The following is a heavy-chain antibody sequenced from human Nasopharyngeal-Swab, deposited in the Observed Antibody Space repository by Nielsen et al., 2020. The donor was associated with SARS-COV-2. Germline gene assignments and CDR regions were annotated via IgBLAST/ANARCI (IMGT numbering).Heavy chain of an antibody. CDR3: ASLRADTPDFAY. J-gene: IGHJ4*02. V-gene: IGHV3-30*03. Sequence: GESLKISCAASRFTFSSWPMHWVRQAPGEGLEWVTVDSFDGSDKQYADSVKGRFTISRDNSKNTLSLQMNSLRAEDTGVYYCASLRADTPDFAYWGQGTLVTVSS. D-gene: IGHD2-15*01. CDR2: DSFDGSDK. CDR1: RFTFSSWP.